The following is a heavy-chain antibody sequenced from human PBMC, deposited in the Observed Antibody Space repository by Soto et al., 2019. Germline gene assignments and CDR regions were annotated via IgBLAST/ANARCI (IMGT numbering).Heavy chain of an antibody. D-gene: IGHD6-19*01. CDR3: AGVAGPTLDAFDI. V-gene: IGHV1-69*13. CDR1: GGTFSSYA. Sequence: SVKVSCKASGGTFSSYAISWVRQAPGQGLEWMGGIIPIFGTANYAQKFQGRVTITADESTSTAYMELSSLRSEDTAVYYCAGVAGPTLDAFDIWGQGTMVTVSS. CDR2: IIPIFGTA. J-gene: IGHJ3*02.